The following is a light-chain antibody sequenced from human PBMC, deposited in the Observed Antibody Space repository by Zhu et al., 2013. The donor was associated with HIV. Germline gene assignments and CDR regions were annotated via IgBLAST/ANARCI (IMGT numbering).Light chain of an antibody. Sequence: DIQMTQSPSSLSASVGDRVTISCRTSQDVGDDLGWYQHKAGKAPKRLIYGISILQSGVPPRFSGSGGGTQFSLTISSLQPEDSATYYCLQHSDYPFTFGQGTKLEIK. V-gene: IGKV1-17*01. J-gene: IGKJ2*01. CDR1: QDVGDD. CDR3: LQHSDYPFT. CDR2: GIS.